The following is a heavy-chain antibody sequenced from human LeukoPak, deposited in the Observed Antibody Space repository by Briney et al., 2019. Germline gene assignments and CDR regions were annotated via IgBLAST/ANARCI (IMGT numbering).Heavy chain of an antibody. CDR2: INPNSGGT. CDR3: ATSWYSYGPFDY. D-gene: IGHD5-18*01. V-gene: IGHV1-2*04. J-gene: IGHJ4*02. Sequence: ASVKVSCKASGYTFTGYYMHWVRQAPGQGLEWMGWINPNSGGTNYAQKFQGWVTMTRDTSISTAYMELSSLRSEDTAVYYCATSWYSYGPFDYWGQGTLVTVSS. CDR1: GYTFTGYY.